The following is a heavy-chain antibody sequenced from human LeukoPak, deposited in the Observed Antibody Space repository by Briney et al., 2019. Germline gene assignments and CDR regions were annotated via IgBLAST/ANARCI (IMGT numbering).Heavy chain of an antibody. CDR3: ARDMGPPNTYYYGSGPVGY. CDR2: INPNSGGT. V-gene: IGHV1-2*02. J-gene: IGHJ4*02. Sequence: ASVKVSCKASGYTFTGYYMHWVRQAPGQGLEWMGWINPNSGGTNYAQKFQGRVTMTRDTSIRTAYMELSRLRSDDTAVYYCARDMGPPNTYYYGSGPVGYWGQGTLVTVSS. CDR1: GYTFTGYY. D-gene: IGHD3-10*01.